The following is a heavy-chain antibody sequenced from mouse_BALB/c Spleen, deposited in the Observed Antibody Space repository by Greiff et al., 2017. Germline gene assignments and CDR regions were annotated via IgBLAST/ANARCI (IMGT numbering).Heavy chain of an antibody. J-gene: IGHJ1*01. D-gene: IGHD4-1*01. CDR3: ARHWDWYFDV. V-gene: IGHV3-2*02. CDR1: GYSITSDYA. CDR2: ISYSGST. Sequence: EVQLVESGPGLVKPSQSLSLTCTVTGYSITSDYAWNWIRQFPGNKLEWMGYISYSGSTSYNPSLKSRISITRDTSKNQFFLQLNSVTTEDTATYYCARHWDWYFDVWGAGTTVTVSS.